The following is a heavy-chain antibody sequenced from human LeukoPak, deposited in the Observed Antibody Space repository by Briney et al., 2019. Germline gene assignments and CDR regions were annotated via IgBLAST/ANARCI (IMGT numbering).Heavy chain of an antibody. Sequence: GGFLRLSCAASGFTFSSYSMNWVRQAPGKGLEWVSSISSSSSYIYYADSVKGRFTISRDNAKNSLYLQMNSLRAEDTAVYYCARGYCSSTSCYYYFDYWGQGTLVTVSS. CDR3: ARGYCSSTSCYYYFDY. CDR1: GFTFSSYS. J-gene: IGHJ4*02. V-gene: IGHV3-21*01. D-gene: IGHD2-2*01. CDR2: ISSSSSYI.